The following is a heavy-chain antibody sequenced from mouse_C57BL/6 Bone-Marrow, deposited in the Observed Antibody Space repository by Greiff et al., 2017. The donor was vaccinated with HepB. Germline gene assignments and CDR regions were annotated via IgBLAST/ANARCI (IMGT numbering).Heavy chain of an antibody. J-gene: IGHJ1*03. CDR3: ARDSHYYGSSYDWYFDV. Sequence: EVQLQQSGPGLAKPSQTLSLTCSVTGYSITSDYWNWIRKFPGNKLEYMGYISYSGSTYYNPSLKSRISITRDTSKNQYYLQLNSVTTEDTATYYCARDSHYYGSSYDWYFDVWGTGTTVTVSS. D-gene: IGHD1-1*01. CDR2: ISYSGST. V-gene: IGHV3-8*01. CDR1: GYSITSDY.